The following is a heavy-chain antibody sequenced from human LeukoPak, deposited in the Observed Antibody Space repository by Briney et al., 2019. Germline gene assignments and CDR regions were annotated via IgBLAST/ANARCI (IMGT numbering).Heavy chain of an antibody. D-gene: IGHD2-21*02. CDR2: IYYSGST. J-gene: IGHJ3*02. Sequence: PSETLSLTCTVSGGSISNYYWSGIRQAPGKGLEWIGNIYYSGSTKYNPSLKSRVTLSVDTSKNQFSLNLSSVTAADTAVYYCARGGRQQWLLFAFQIWGAGAMCTVSS. V-gene: IGHV4-59*01. CDR3: ARGGRQQWLLFAFQI. CDR1: GGSISNYY.